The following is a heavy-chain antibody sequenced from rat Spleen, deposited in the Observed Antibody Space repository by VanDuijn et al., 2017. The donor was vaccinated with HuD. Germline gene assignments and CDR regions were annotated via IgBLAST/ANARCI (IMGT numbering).Heavy chain of an antibody. CDR3: TRYDGTYFHYFDY. V-gene: IGHV5-31*01. CDR1: GFTFNNYW. D-gene: IGHD1-12*02. CDR2: ITHIGGIT. J-gene: IGHJ2*01. Sequence: EVQLMESGGGLVQPGRSLKLSCVASGFTFNNYWMTWIRQAPGKGLEWVATITHIGGITYYPDSVKGRFTISRDNAKSTLYLQMNSLRSEDTATYYCTRYDGTYFHYFDYWGQGVMVTVSS.